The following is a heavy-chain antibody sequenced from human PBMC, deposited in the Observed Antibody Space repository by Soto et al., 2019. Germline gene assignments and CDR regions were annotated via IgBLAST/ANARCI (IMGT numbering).Heavy chain of an antibody. CDR2: INDGNGHT. V-gene: IGHV1-3*05. J-gene: IGHJ4*02. CDR3: ARRIVVETALDY. CDR1: GYTFTSYA. Sequence: QVQLVQSGAEEKKPGASVKVSCKASGYTFTSYAMPWVRQAPGQRLEWMEWINDGNGHTKYSQKFQGRVTITMDTSASTVYKEMSSLRSEDTAVYYCARRIVVETALDYWGQGTMVTVSS. D-gene: IGHD2-21*02.